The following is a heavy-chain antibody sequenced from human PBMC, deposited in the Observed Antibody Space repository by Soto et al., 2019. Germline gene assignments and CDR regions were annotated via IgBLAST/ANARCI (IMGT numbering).Heavy chain of an antibody. J-gene: IGHJ6*03. CDR1: SGSISSSSYY. V-gene: IGHV4-39*01. D-gene: IGHD3-9*01. CDR3: ARTYYDILTGYHSPDYYYYMDV. Sequence: PSERLSLTCTVSSGSISSSSYYWGWIRQPPGKGLERIGSIYYSGSTYYNPSLKSRVTISVDTSKNQFSLKLSSVTAADTAVYYCARTYYDILTGYHSPDYYYYMDVWGKGTTVTVSS. CDR2: IYYSGST.